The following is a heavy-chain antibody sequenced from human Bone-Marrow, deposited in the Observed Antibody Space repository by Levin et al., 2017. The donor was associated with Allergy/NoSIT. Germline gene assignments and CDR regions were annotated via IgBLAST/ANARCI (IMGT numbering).Heavy chain of an antibody. J-gene: IGHJ4*02. D-gene: IGHD3-10*01. CDR2: IYYSGST. CDR3: ARPLSAYGSGSYYDTPFDY. CDR1: GGSISSSSYY. Sequence: SQTLSLTCTVSGGSISSSSYYWGWIRQPPGKGLEWIGSIYYSGSTYYNPSLKSRVTISVDTSKNQFSLKLSSVTAADTAVYYCARPLSAYGSGSYYDTPFDYWGQGTLVTVSS. V-gene: IGHV4-39*01.